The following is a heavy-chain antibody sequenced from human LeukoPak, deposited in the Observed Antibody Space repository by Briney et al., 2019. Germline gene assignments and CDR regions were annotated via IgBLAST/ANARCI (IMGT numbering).Heavy chain of an antibody. D-gene: IGHD2-15*01. CDR2: ISGSGGST. CDR3: AKSIVVVVAASPFDY. Sequence: GGSLRLSCAASGFTFSSYAMSWVRQAPGKGLEWVSAISGSGGSTYYADSVKGRFTISRDNSKNTLYLQMYSLRAEDTAVYYCAKSIVVVVAASPFDYWGQGTLVTVSS. CDR1: GFTFSSYA. V-gene: IGHV3-23*01. J-gene: IGHJ4*02.